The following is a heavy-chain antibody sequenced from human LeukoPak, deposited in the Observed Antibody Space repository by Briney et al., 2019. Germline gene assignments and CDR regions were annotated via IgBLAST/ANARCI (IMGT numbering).Heavy chain of an antibody. CDR3: ARHQYCSSTTCYPDY. V-gene: IGHV4-59*08. CDR2: IYYSGIT. J-gene: IGHJ4*02. CDR1: GGSISSYY. Sequence: SSETLSLTCTVSGGSISSYYGSWIRQPPGKGLEYIGYIYYSGITNHNPSLKSRVTISVDTSKNQFSLKLSSVTAADTAVYYCARHQYCSSTTCYPDYWGQGTLVTVSS. D-gene: IGHD2-2*01.